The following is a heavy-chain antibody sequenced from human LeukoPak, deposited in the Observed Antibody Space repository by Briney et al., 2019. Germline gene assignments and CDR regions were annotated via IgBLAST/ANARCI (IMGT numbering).Heavy chain of an antibody. CDR2: ISSSSSYI. D-gene: IGHD5-18*01. Sequence: GGSLRLSCAASGFTFSSYSMNWVRQAPGKGLEWVSSISSSSSYIYYADSVKGRFTISRDNAKNSLYLQMNSLRAEDTAVYYCAREIYSYGPYYYYGMDVWGQGTTVTVSS. V-gene: IGHV3-21*01. CDR3: AREIYSYGPYYYYGMDV. J-gene: IGHJ6*02. CDR1: GFTFSSYS.